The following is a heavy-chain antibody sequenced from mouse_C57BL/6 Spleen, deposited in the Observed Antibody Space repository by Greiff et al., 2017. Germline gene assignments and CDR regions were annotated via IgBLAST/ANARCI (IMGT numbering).Heavy chain of an antibody. D-gene: IGHD2-1*01. CDR3: TRDGIYYGNYFDY. V-gene: IGHV5-9-1*02. CDR2: ISSGGDYI. Sequence: DVMLVESGEGLVKPGGSLKLSCAASGFTFSSYAMSWVRQTPEKRLEWVAYISSGGDYIYYADTVKGRFTISRDNARNTLYLQMSSLKSEDTAMYYCTRDGIYYGNYFDYWGQGTTLTVSS. CDR1: GFTFSSYA. J-gene: IGHJ2*01.